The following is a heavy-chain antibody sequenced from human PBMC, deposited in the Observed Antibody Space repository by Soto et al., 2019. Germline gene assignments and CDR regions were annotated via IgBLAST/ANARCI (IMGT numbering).Heavy chain of an antibody. Sequence: SETLSLTCTVSGGSIGSYYWSWIRQPPGKGLEWIGYIYYSGSTNYNPSLKSRVTISVDTSKNQFSLKLSSVTAADTAVYYCAKVGSSTHYYFDYWGQGTLVTVSS. J-gene: IGHJ4*02. CDR3: AKVGSSTHYYFDY. CDR1: GGSIGSYY. CDR2: IYYSGST. V-gene: IGHV4-59*12. D-gene: IGHD2-2*01.